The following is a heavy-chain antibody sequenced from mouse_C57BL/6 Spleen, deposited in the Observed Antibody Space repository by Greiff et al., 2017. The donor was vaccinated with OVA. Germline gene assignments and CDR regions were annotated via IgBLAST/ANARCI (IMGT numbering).Heavy chain of an antibody. Sequence: VQLKQSGPELVKPGASVKISCKASGYSFTGYYMNWVKQSPEKSLEWIGEINPSTGGTTYNQKFKAKATLTVDKSSSTAYMQLKSLTSEDSAVYYCARSLTGTGYFDVWGTGTTVTVSS. CDR1: GYSFTGYY. CDR2: INPSTGGT. CDR3: ARSLTGTGYFDV. D-gene: IGHD4-1*01. V-gene: IGHV1-42*01. J-gene: IGHJ1*03.